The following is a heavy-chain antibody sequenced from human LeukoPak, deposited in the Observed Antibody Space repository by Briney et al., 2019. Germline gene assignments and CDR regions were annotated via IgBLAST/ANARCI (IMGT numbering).Heavy chain of an antibody. Sequence: PGGSLRFSCAASGFTFSSYAMSWVRQAPGNGLEWVSAISGSGGSTYYADSVKGRFTISRDNSKNTLYLQMNSLRAEDTAVYYCAKGLGGGSWYGGYYFDYWGQGTLVTVSS. D-gene: IGHD6-13*01. CDR1: GFTFSSYA. CDR3: AKGLGGGSWYGGYYFDY. V-gene: IGHV3-23*01. CDR2: ISGSGGST. J-gene: IGHJ4*02.